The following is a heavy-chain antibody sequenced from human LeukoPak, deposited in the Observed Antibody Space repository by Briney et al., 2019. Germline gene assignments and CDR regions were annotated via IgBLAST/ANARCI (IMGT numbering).Heavy chain of an antibody. J-gene: IGHJ4*02. CDR1: GFTFSNFA. D-gene: IGHD3-9*01. CDR3: AKDQERYFDWGHHFDY. CDR2: ITGSSAVT. Sequence: GGSLRLSCAGSGFTFSNFAMSWVRQGPGKGLEWVSSITGSSAVTYSADSVKGRFTISRDNSRNTPYLQMNSLRAEDTAVYYCAKDQERYFDWGHHFDYWGQGTQVTVSS. V-gene: IGHV3-23*01.